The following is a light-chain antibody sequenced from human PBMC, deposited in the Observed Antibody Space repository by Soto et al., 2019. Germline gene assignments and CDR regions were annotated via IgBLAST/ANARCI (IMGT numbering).Light chain of an antibody. V-gene: IGKV1D-12*01. CDR1: QDIAAY. CDR3: PQYERLPLT. CDR2: AAS. J-gene: IGKJ5*01. Sequence: DIQVTQSPSSVSASVGDRVTIPCRASQDIAAYLAWYIHKPGRAPELLIQAASSLQSGVPSRGSGRGAGTGCTRPINSLQPEDVETDYCPQYERLPLTFGQGTRLEIK.